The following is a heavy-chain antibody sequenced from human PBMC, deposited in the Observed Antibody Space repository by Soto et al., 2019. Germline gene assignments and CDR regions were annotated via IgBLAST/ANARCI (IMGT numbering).Heavy chain of an antibody. Sequence: EVQLLESGGGLIQRGGSLRLSCVGSGFTFSNYAMTWVRQAPGKGLEWISFITGSGFDTYTADSVNGRFTVSRDNSKNTVYLQMNSVRAEDTAVYYCAKRLPQYFDDWGQGTLVTVSS. CDR1: GFTFSNYA. CDR3: AKRLPQYFDD. D-gene: IGHD2-21*02. J-gene: IGHJ4*02. V-gene: IGHV3-23*01. CDR2: ITGSGFDT.